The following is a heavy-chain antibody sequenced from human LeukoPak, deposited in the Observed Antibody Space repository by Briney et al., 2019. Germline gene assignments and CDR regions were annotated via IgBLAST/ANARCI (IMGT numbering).Heavy chain of an antibody. Sequence: PSQTLSLTCTVSGGSISSGGYYWSWIRQHPGKGLEWIGYIYYSGSTCYNPSLKSRVTISVDTSKNQFSLKLSSVTAADTAVYYCARRYSYDSSGYFWFDPWGQGTLVTVSS. CDR3: ARRYSYDSSGYFWFDP. CDR2: IYYSGST. D-gene: IGHD3-22*01. J-gene: IGHJ5*02. V-gene: IGHV4-31*03. CDR1: GGSISSGGYY.